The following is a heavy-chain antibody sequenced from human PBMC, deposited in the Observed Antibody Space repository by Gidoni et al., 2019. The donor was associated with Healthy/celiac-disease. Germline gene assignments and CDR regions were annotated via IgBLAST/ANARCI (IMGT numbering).Heavy chain of an antibody. Sequence: QVQLQQWGAGLLKPSETLSLTCAVYGGSFSGYYWSWIRQPPGKGLEWIGEINHSGSTNYNPSLKSRVTISVDTSKNQFSLKLSSVTAADTAVYYCARGSSGWSPGPLNWFDPWGQGTLVTVSS. V-gene: IGHV4-34*01. J-gene: IGHJ5*02. D-gene: IGHD6-19*01. CDR1: GGSFSGYY. CDR2: INHSGST. CDR3: ARGSSGWSPGPLNWFDP.